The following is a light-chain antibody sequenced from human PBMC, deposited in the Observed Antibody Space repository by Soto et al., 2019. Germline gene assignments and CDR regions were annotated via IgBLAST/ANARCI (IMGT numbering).Light chain of an antibody. J-gene: IGKJ4*01. CDR1: QSVSSY. CDR2: DAS. V-gene: IGKV3-11*01. CDR3: QQRSTPLT. Sequence: EIVLTQSPATLSLSPGERATLSCRASQSVSSYLAWYQQKPGQAPRLLIYDASSRATGIPARFSGSESGTDFTLTISSLEPEDFAVYYCQQRSTPLTFGGGTKVEIK.